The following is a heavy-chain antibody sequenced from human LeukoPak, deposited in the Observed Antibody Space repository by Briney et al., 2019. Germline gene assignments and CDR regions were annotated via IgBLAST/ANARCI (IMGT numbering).Heavy chain of an antibody. D-gene: IGHD3-22*01. V-gene: IGHV3-66*01. CDR2: LYSDGST. CDR3: AKSERLTMIGGWAPTFDY. J-gene: IGHJ4*02. Sequence: PGGSLRLSCAASGFTVSSKYMSWVRQAPGKGLEWVSILYSDGSTYYADSVEGRFTISRDNSKNTLHFQMNSLRVEDTAVYYCAKSERLTMIGGWAPTFDYWGQGTLVTVSS. CDR1: GFTVSSKY.